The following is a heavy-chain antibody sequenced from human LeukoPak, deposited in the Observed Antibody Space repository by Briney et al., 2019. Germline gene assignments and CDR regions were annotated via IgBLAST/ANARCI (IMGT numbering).Heavy chain of an antibody. J-gene: IGHJ4*02. CDR1: GFTFSSYS. CDR3: AREDILTGYYY. V-gene: IGHV3-21*01. D-gene: IGHD3-9*01. Sequence: GGSLRLSCAASGFTFSSYSMNWVRQAPGKGLEWASSISSSSSYIYYADSVKGRFTISRDNAKNSLYLQMNSLRAEDTAVYYCAREDILTGYYYWGQGTLVTVSS. CDR2: ISSSSSYI.